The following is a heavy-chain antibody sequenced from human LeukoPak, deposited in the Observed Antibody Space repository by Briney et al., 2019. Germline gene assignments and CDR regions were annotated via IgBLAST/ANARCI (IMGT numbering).Heavy chain of an antibody. J-gene: IGHJ4*02. CDR1: GYSFTSYW. Sequence: GESLKISCKGSGYSFTSYWIGWVRQMPGKGLEWMGIIYPGDSDTRYSPSFQGQVTISADKSISTAYLQWSSLKASDTAMYYCARSSGDYLLGHYFDYWGQGTLVTVSS. V-gene: IGHV5-51*01. D-gene: IGHD4-17*01. CDR2: IYPGDSDT. CDR3: ARSSGDYLLGHYFDY.